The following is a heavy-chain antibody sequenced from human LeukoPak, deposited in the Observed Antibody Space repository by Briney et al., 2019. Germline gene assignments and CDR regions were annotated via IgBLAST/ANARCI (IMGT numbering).Heavy chain of an antibody. D-gene: IGHD6-19*01. CDR2: IYYSGST. J-gene: IGHJ3*02. CDR3: ARARGEQWLVRNAFDI. Sequence: PSETLSLTCTVSGGSISTYYWSWIRQPPGKGLEWIGYIYYSGSTNYNPSLKSRVTMSVDTSKNQFSLKLSSVTAADTAVYYCARARGEQWLVRNAFDIWGQGTMVTVSS. V-gene: IGHV4-59*12. CDR1: GGSISTYY.